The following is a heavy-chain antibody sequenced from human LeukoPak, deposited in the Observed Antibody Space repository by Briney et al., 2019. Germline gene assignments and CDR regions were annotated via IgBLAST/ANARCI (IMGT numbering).Heavy chain of an antibody. CDR3: ARYFLSGTYYHFQH. J-gene: IGHJ4*02. D-gene: IGHD1-26*01. Sequence: PGGSLRLSCVGSGFTFINFVMSWVRQVPGKGLEWVSSISGGGTTTFYADSVRGRFTISRDNSKNTLFLQMNSLRAEDSAVYHCARYFLSGTYYHFQHWGQGTLVAVSS. V-gene: IGHV3-23*01. CDR2: ISGGGTTT. CDR1: GFTFINFV.